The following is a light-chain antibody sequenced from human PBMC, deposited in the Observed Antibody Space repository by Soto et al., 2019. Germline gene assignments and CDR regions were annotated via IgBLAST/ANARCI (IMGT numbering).Light chain of an antibody. CDR2: DAS. CDR1: QDISNY. Sequence: DIQMTQSPSSLSASVGDRVTITCRASQDISNYLNWYQQKPGKAPKLLIYDASNLETGVPSRFSGSGSGTDFTFTISSLQPEDIATYFCHQYDNLPQTFGPGTKVDIK. CDR3: HQYDNLPQT. J-gene: IGKJ3*01. V-gene: IGKV1-33*01.